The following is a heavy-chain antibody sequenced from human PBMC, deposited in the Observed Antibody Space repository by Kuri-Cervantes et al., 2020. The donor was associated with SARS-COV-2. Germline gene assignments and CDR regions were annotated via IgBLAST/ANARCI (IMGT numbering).Heavy chain of an antibody. Sequence: GGSLRLSCAASGFTFSSYGMHWVRQAPGKGLEWVAVIWYDGSNKYYADSVKGRFTISRDNSKNTLYLHMNSLRAEDTAVYYCARGPYSSSTFDYWGQGTLVTVSS. CDR2: IWYDGSNK. CDR1: GFTFSSYG. J-gene: IGHJ4*02. V-gene: IGHV3-33*01. CDR3: ARGPYSSSTFDY. D-gene: IGHD6-6*01.